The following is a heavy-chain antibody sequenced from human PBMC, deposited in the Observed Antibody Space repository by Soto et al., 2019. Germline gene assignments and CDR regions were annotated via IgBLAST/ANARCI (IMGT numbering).Heavy chain of an antibody. J-gene: IGHJ6*02. CDR3: AKVGGATIRNGMDF. CDR1: RFTFSSYT. V-gene: IGHV3-23*04. D-gene: IGHD3-16*01. CDR2: IGGSAGGT. Sequence: EVQLVESGGGLVQPGGSLRLSCAASRFTFSSYTMSWVRQAPGKGLEWISTIGGSAGGTYYADSVKGRFTISRDSSKSTLYLQMDSLRAEDTAVYYCAKVGGATIRNGMDFWGQGTTVTVSS.